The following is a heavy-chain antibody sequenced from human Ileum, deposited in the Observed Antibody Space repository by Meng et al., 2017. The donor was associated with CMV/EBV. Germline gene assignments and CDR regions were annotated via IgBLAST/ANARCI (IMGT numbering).Heavy chain of an antibody. CDR3: ARARSSDYYYGMDV. J-gene: IGHJ6*02. V-gene: IGHV4-34*01. D-gene: IGHD6-13*01. CDR1: GGSLSGYY. CDR2: INHSGNT. Sequence: SETLSLTCAVYGGSLSGYYWSWIRQPPGKGLECIGEINHSGNTNYNPSLKSRVTMSVDTSNNQFSLRLSSVTAADTAVYYCARARSSDYYYGMDVWGQGTTVTVSS.